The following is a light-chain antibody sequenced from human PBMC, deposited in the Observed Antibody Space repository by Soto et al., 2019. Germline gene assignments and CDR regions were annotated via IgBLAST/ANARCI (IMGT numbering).Light chain of an antibody. CDR1: SSDVGSYTL. J-gene: IGLJ3*02. CDR3: CSYAGSSTWV. V-gene: IGLV2-23*02. Sequence: QSVLTQPASVSGSPGQSITISCTGTSSDVGSYTLVSWYQQHPGKAPKLMIYEVSKWPSGVSNRFSGSKSGNTASLTISGLQAEDEADYYCCSYAGSSTWVFGGGTKLTGL. CDR2: EVS.